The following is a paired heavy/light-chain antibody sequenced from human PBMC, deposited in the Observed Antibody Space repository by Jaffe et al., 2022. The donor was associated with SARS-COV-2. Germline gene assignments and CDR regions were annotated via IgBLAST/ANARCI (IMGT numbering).Light chain of an antibody. J-gene: IGKJ4*01. Sequence: EIVLTQSPGTLSLSPGERATLSCRASQSVSSSYLAWYQQKPGQAPRLLIYGASSRATGIPDRFSGSGSGTDFTLTISRLEPEDFAVYYCQQYGSSPLILTFGGGTKVEIK. CDR3: QQYGSSPLILT. CDR1: QSVSSSY. V-gene: IGKV3-20*01. CDR2: GAS.
Heavy chain of an antibody. V-gene: IGHV4-38-2*02. Sequence: QVQLQESGPGLVKPSETLSLTCTVSGYSISSGYYWGWIRQPPGKGLEWIGSIYHSGSTYYNPSLKSRVTISVDTSKNQFSLKLSSVTAADTAVYYCARGGGNILTGYFPRGVMDVWGKGTTVTVSS. CDR3: ARGGGNILTGYFPRGVMDV. D-gene: IGHD3-9*01. CDR1: GYSISSGYY. J-gene: IGHJ6*03. CDR2: IYHSGST.